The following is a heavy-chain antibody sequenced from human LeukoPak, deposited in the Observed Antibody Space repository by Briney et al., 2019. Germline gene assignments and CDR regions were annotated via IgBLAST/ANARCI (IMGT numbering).Heavy chain of an antibody. Sequence: GGSLRLSCAASGFTFSSYWMSWVRQAPGKGLERVANIKQDGSEKYYVDSVKGRFTISRDNAKNSLYLQMNSLRAEDTAAYYCARDDYDFWSGYYTGFDYWGQGTLVTVSS. J-gene: IGHJ4*02. CDR3: ARDDYDFWSGYYTGFDY. V-gene: IGHV3-7*01. CDR2: IKQDGSEK. CDR1: GFTFSSYW. D-gene: IGHD3-3*01.